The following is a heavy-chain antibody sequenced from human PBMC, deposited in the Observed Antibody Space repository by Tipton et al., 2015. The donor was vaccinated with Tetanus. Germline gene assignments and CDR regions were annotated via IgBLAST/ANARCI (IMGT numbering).Heavy chain of an antibody. D-gene: IGHD7-27*01. CDR1: GYNFATFW. CDR2: IYPGDSDA. V-gene: IGHV5-51*01. CDR3: TRRLGPFTGDQIWHFDL. Sequence: VQLVQSGAEVKKPGESLKISRKASGYNFATFWIGWVRQMPGKGLEWIGIIYPGDSDARYSPSFEGQVTISVDKSITTAYLQWSSLKASDTAMYYCTRRLGPFTGDQIWHFDLWGRGTQVTVSS. J-gene: IGHJ2*01.